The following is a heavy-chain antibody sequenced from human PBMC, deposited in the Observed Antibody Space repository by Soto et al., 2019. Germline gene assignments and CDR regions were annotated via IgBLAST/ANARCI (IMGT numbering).Heavy chain of an antibody. CDR1: RFNFSIYS. V-gene: IGHV3-48*01. J-gene: IGHJ4*02. Sequence: GGSVLLPCSPSRFNFSIYSMNWTRPATRKGLEGVSCIGSSSSTIFDTDSVKGRFTGSRDNAKNSLYLQMISLRAEDTGVYYCASPTYYNDSSGSPAYWGQGTLVTVSS. CDR3: ASPTYYNDSSGSPAY. D-gene: IGHD3-22*01. CDR2: IGSSSSTI.